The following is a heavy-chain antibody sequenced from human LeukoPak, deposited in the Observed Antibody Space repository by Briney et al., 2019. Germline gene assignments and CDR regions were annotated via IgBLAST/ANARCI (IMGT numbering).Heavy chain of an antibody. CDR1: GDSISNTYW. CDR2: IYRSGST. J-gene: IGHJ4*02. V-gene: IGHV4-4*02. D-gene: IGHD4-17*01. CDR3: ASMRGTTVTLFDY. Sequence: KPSGTLSPTCAVSGDSISNTYWWRWVRQFPGKGLEWIGEIYRSGSTNYNPSLKSRVTISMDKSKNQFSLKLSSVTAADTAVYYCASMRGTTVTLFDYWGQGTLVTVSS.